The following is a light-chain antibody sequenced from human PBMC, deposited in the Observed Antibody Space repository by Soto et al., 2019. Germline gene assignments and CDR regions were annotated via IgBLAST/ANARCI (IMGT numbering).Light chain of an antibody. CDR1: QSIGSN. CDR3: QQYNNWPST. Sequence: EIVMTQSPATLSVSPGERAPLSCRASQSIGSNLAWYQQKPGQAPRLLIYGASTRASGIPARFSGSGSGTEFTLTITSLQSEDFAVYYCQQYNNWPSTFGQGTKVEIK. CDR2: GAS. J-gene: IGKJ1*01. V-gene: IGKV3-15*01.